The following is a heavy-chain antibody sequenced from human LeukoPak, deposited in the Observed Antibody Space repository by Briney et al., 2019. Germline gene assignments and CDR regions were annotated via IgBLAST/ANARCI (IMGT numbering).Heavy chain of an antibody. CDR1: GGSISSYY. J-gene: IGHJ4*02. CDR2: IYYSGST. Sequence: SETLSLTCTVSGGSISSYYWSWIRQPPGKGLEWIGYIYYSGSTNYNPSLKSRVTISVDTSKNQFSLKLSSVTAADTAVYYCARAAQGGSSWYYFDYWGQGTLVTVSS. V-gene: IGHV4-59*08. D-gene: IGHD6-13*01. CDR3: ARAAQGGSSWYYFDY.